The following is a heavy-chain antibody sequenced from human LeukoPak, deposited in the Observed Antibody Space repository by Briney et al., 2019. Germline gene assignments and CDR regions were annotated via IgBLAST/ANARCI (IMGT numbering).Heavy chain of an antibody. D-gene: IGHD3-16*02. J-gene: IGHJ5*02. CDR1: GFTFSSYS. CDR2: ISSSSSYI. CDR3: ARQSNHRAITFGGVIGRWFDP. Sequence: GGSLRLSCAASGFTFSSYSMNWVRQAPGKGLEWVSSISSSSSYIYYADSVKGRFTISRDNAKNSLYLQMNSLRAEDTAVYYCARQSNHRAITFGGVIGRWFDPWGQGTLVTVSS. V-gene: IGHV3-21*01.